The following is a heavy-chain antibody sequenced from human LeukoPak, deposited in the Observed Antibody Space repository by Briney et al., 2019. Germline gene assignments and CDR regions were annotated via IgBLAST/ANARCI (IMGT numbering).Heavy chain of an antibody. J-gene: IGHJ4*02. Sequence: SETLSLTCAVYGGSFSGYYWSWIRQPPGKGLEWIGEINHSGSTNYNPSLKSRVTISVDTSKNQFPLKLSSVTAADTAVYYCARVPWGYDSSGSLDYWGQGTLVTVSS. CDR2: INHSGST. V-gene: IGHV4-34*01. D-gene: IGHD3-22*01. CDR3: ARVPWGYDSSGSLDY. CDR1: GGSFSGYY.